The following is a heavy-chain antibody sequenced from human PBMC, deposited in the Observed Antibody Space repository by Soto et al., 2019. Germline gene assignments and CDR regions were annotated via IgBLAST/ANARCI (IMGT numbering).Heavy chain of an antibody. Sequence: RGESLKISCQGSGYKFTTYWIAWVRQMPGKGLEWMGIVYPGDSDARYSPSFQGQVTFSVDKSISTAYLQWSTLKASDTAMYYCARRTSKGSYMDVWGNGTTVTVSS. J-gene: IGHJ6*03. CDR1: GYKFTTYW. CDR3: ARRTSKGSYMDV. V-gene: IGHV5-51*01. D-gene: IGHD2-2*01. CDR2: VYPGDSDA.